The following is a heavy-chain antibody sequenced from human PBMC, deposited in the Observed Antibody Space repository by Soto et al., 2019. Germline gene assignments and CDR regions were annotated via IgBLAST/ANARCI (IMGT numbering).Heavy chain of an antibody. J-gene: IGHJ4*02. CDR3: AKPSAYGDFAGSFDS. Sequence: EVHLLESGGGLVQRGGSLRLSCVASGFTFNNYAMNWVRQAPGKGLEWVSNIGGRGGNTFYADSMRGRFTISRDNSKNTVYLQMNNLRVDDSATYYCAKPSAYGDFAGSFDSWGQGTPVTVSP. CDR2: IGGRGGNT. CDR1: GFTFNNYA. D-gene: IGHD4-17*01. V-gene: IGHV3-23*01.